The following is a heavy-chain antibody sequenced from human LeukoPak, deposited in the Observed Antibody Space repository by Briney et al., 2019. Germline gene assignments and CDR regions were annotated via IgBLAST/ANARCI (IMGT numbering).Heavy chain of an antibody. V-gene: IGHV1-2*02. CDR3: ARSRSGTQPSDY. CDR1: GYTFTGYY. Sequence: ASVKVSCKASGYTFTGYYMHWVRQAPGQGLERMGWINPNSGGTNYAQKFQGRVTMTRDTSISTAYMELSRLRSDDTAVYYCARSRSGTQPSDYWGQGTLVTVSS. D-gene: IGHD6-19*01. CDR2: INPNSGGT. J-gene: IGHJ4*02.